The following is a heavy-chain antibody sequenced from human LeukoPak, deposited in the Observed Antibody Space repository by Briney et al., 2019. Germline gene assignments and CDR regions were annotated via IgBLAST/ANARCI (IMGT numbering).Heavy chain of an antibody. J-gene: IGHJ5*02. CDR3: ARSNVATRRGYNGFDP. D-gene: IGHD6-6*01. Sequence: ASVKVSCKTSAYSFTGYFFHWIRQAPGQGLEWMGWINANSGDTNYAQQFQGRLTMTRDRSISTVYMELNRLRSDDTAVYYCARSNVATRRGYNGFDPWGQGTLVTVSS. V-gene: IGHV1-2*02. CDR2: INANSGDT. CDR1: AYSFTGYF.